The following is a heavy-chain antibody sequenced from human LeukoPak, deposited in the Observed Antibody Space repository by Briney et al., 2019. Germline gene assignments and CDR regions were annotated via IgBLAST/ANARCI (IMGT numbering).Heavy chain of an antibody. CDR1: GGSISSRSYY. CDR3: ARDRGYSYGPWDY. V-gene: IGHV4-39*07. Sequence: SEALSLTCTVSGGSISSRSYYWGWIRQPPGKGLEWIGSIYYSGSSYNNPSLKSRVTISVDPSKNQFSLKLSSVTAADTAVYYCARDRGYSYGPWDYWGQGTLVTVSS. D-gene: IGHD5-18*01. J-gene: IGHJ4*02. CDR2: IYYSGSS.